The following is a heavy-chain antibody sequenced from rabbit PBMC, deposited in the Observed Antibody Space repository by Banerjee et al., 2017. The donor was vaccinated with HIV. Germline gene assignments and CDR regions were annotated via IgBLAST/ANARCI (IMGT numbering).Heavy chain of an antibody. Sequence: QEQLVESGGGLVQPGGSLKLSCKASGFDFSSYGVSWVRQAPGKGLEWIGYIDPVFRSTYYASWVNGRFTISSHNAQNTLYLQLNSLTAADTATYFCAREYAGNSVPFNLWGQGTLVTVS. CDR3: AREYAGNSVPFNL. D-gene: IGHD8-1*01. V-gene: IGHV1S47*01. CDR2: IDPVFRST. J-gene: IGHJ4*01. CDR1: GFDFSSYG.